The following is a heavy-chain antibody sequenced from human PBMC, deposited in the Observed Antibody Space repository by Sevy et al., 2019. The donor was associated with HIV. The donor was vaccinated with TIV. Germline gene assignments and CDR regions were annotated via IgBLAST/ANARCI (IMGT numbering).Heavy chain of an antibody. V-gene: IGHV3-7*01. CDR1: GFTFSSYW. Sequence: GGSLRLSCAASGFTFSSYWMTWVRQAPEKGLEWVANINRDGSTKNYVDSVKGRFTISRDNAKNSLYLEMNSLRAEDTAVYYCARDDRPSGWLFDYWGQGTLVTVSS. CDR3: ARDDRPSGWLFDY. CDR2: INRDGSTK. J-gene: IGHJ4*02. D-gene: IGHD6-19*01.